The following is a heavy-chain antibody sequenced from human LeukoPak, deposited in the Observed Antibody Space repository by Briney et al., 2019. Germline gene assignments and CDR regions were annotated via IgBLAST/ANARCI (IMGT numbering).Heavy chain of an antibody. D-gene: IGHD3-22*01. Sequence: ASVKVSCKVSGYTLTELSMHWVRQAPGKGLEWMGGFDPEDGETIYAQKFQGRVTMTEDTSTDTANMELSSLRSEDTAVYYCATKTYYYDSSGYFSLPDYWGQGTLVTVSS. J-gene: IGHJ4*02. CDR1: GYTLTELS. CDR2: FDPEDGET. CDR3: ATKTYYYDSSGYFSLPDY. V-gene: IGHV1-24*01.